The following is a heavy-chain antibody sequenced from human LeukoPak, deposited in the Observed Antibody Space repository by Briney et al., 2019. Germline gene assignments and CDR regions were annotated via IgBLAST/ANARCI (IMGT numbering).Heavy chain of an antibody. V-gene: IGHV3-48*01. CDR3: ARDGGTAMVTIRTFDP. Sequence: IYYADSVXXRXTIXRDNAKNSLYLQMNSLRAEDXAVYYCARDGGTAMVTIRTFDPWGQGTLVTVSS. D-gene: IGHD5-18*01. J-gene: IGHJ5*02. CDR2: I.